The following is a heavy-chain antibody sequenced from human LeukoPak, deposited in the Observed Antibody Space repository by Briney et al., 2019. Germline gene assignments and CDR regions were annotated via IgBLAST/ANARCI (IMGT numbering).Heavy chain of an antibody. D-gene: IGHD4-23*01. V-gene: IGHV3-74*01. J-gene: IGHJ3*02. CDR2: IKSDGRNT. CDR3: TRGSDGGFDI. Sequence: PGGPLRLSCAASGFTFSSSSMDWVRQAPGEGLVWVSRIKSDGRNTFYAHSVKGRSTISRDNAKNTLYLQMSSLRAEDTAVYYCTRGSDGGFDIWGQGTMVTVSS. CDR1: GFTFSSSS.